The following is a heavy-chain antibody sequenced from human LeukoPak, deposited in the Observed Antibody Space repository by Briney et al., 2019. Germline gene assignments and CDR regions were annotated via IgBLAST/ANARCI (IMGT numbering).Heavy chain of an antibody. D-gene: IGHD2-21*02. CDR2: ISSTGSPT. Sequence: PGGSLRLSCEASGFTLSVYYMSWFRQAPGKGLEWIGYISSTGSPTTYADSVRGRFTISRDNAKSSLFLQMDSLRAEDTAVYYCARKLGGAQCGGDCFFDHWGRGTLVAVSS. J-gene: IGHJ4*02. CDR3: ARKLGGAQCGGDCFFDH. V-gene: IGHV3-11*03. CDR1: GFTLSVYY.